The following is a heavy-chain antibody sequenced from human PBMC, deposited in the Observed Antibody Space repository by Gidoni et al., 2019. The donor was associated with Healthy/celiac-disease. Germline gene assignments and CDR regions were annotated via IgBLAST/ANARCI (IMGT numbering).Heavy chain of an antibody. J-gene: IGHJ6*02. CDR2: IYYSGST. CDR3: ARVSVPAALYGMDV. V-gene: IGHV4-61*01. CDR1: GGSVSSGSYY. D-gene: IGHD2-2*01. Sequence: QVQLQESCPGLVQPSETLSLPCTFSGGSVSSGSYYWSWIRQPPGKGLEWIGYIYYSGSTNYNPSLKSRVTISVDTSKNQFSLKLSSVTAADTAVYYCARVSVPAALYGMDVWGQGTTVTVSS.